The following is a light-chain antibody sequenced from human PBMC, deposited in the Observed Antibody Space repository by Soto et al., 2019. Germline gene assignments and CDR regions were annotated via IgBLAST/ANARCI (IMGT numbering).Light chain of an antibody. J-gene: IGLJ2*01. Sequence: QSVLTQPPSVSGAPGQRITISCTGSSSNIGAGYAVHWYQHLPGTAPKLLIFDNNNRPSGVPDRFSGSKSGTSASLAITGLQAEDEAYYYRQLFDSSLSVVVFGGGTKLTVL. CDR2: DNN. CDR3: QLFDSSLSVVV. CDR1: SSNIGAGYA. V-gene: IGLV1-40*01.